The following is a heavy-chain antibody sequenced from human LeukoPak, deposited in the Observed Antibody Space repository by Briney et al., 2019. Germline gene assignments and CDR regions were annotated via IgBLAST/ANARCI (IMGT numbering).Heavy chain of an antibody. D-gene: IGHD4-17*01. V-gene: IGHV4-34*01. CDR2: INHSGST. Sequence: SETLSLTCAVYGGSFSGYYWSWIRQPPGKGLEWIGEINHSGSTNYNPSLKSRVTISVDTSKNQFSLKLSSVTAADTAVYYCARELATVTNYFDYWGQGTPVTVSS. J-gene: IGHJ4*02. CDR3: ARELATVTNYFDY. CDR1: GGSFSGYY.